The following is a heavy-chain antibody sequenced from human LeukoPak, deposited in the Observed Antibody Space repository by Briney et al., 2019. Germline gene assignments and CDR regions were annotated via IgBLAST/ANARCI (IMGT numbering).Heavy chain of an antibody. V-gene: IGHV6-1*01. CDR1: GDSVSINSAA. CDR3: ARSPSPYSSGWYLDY. D-gene: IGHD6-19*01. J-gene: IGHJ4*02. CDR2: TYQRSKWYN. Sequence: SQTLSLTCAISGDSVSINSAAWNWIRQSQSRGLEWLGRTYQRSKWYNDYAVSVKSRIAINPDISKNQFSLQLNSVTPEDTAVYYCARSPSPYSSGWYLDYWGQGTLVTVSS.